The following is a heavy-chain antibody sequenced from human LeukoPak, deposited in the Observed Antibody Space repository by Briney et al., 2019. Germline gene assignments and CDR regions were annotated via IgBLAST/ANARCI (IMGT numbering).Heavy chain of an antibody. CDR2: IRYDGSKK. CDR3: ARTGDTERFDY. V-gene: IGHV3-33*01. CDR1: GFTFRNYG. J-gene: IGHJ4*02. Sequence: GGSLRLSCAASGFTFRNYGMHWVRQAPGKGLEWVALIRYDGSKKDYGGSVKGRFTISRDNSKNTLSLQMDSLRAEDTAVYYCARTGDTERFDYWGQGTLVTVSS. D-gene: IGHD1-1*01.